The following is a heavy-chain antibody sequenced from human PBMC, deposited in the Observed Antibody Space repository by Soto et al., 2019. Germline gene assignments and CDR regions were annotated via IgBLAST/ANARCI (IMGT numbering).Heavy chain of an antibody. D-gene: IGHD2-15*01. CDR2: INSDGSST. J-gene: IGHJ5*02. Sequence: GGSLRLSCAASGFTFSSYWMHWVRQAPGKGLVWVSRINSDGSSTSYADSVKGRFTISRDNAKNTLYLQMNSLRVEDTAVYYCARGRGYCSGSSCYVDLWGQGTLVTVSS. CDR3: ARGRGYCSGSSCYVDL. CDR1: GFTFSSYW. V-gene: IGHV3-74*01.